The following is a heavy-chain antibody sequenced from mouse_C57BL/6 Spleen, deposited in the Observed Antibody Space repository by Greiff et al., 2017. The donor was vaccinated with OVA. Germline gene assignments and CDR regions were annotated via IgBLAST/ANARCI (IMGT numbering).Heavy chain of an antibody. V-gene: IGHV1-54*01. J-gene: IGHJ3*01. Sequence: QVQLQQSGAELVRPGTSVKVSCKASGYAFTNYLIEWVKQRPGQGLEWFGVINPGSGGTNYNEKFKGKATLTADKSSSTAYMQLSSLTSEDSAVYFCARGGYDYDGGFAYWGQGTLVTVSA. CDR3: ARGGYDYDGGFAY. D-gene: IGHD2-4*01. CDR1: GYAFTNYL. CDR2: INPGSGGT.